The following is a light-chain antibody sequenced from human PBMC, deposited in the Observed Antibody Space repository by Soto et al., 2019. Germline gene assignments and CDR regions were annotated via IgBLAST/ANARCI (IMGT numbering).Light chain of an antibody. CDR2: GNT. CDR1: SSNIGADFD. J-gene: IGLJ1*01. V-gene: IGLV1-40*01. CDR3: QSYDRSLSGV. Sequence: QSVLTQPPSVSGAPGQRITISCTGSSSNIGADFDVYWYQQLPGAAPKLLIYGNTIRPSGVPDRFSGSKSGTSASLAITGLQAEDEADYYCQSYDRSLSGVFGTGTQLTVL.